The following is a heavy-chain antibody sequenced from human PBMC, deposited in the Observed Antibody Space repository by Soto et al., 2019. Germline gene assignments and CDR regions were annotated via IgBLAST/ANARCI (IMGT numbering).Heavy chain of an antibody. J-gene: IGHJ6*02. CDR2: ISSSGSTI. Sequence: RGPLRVSCASSGFTFSSYEMNWVRQAPGKGLEWVSYISSSGSTIYYADSVKGRFTISRDNAKNSLYLQMNSLRAEDTAVYYRARLKVGQWPGNEYYYYGTDVWGQGTTVTVSS. CDR1: GFTFSSYE. V-gene: IGHV3-48*03. CDR3: ARLKVGQWPGNEYYYYGTDV. D-gene: IGHD1-1*01.